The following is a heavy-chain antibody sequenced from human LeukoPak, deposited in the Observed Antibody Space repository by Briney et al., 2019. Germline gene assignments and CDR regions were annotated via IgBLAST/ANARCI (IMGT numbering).Heavy chain of an antibody. CDR3: ARSYPDDAFDI. Sequence: WVSRINSDGSSTSYADSVKGRFTISRDNAKNTLYLQMNSLRAEDTAVYYCARSYPDDAFDIWGQGTMVTVSS. V-gene: IGHV3-74*01. J-gene: IGHJ3*02. CDR2: INSDGSST.